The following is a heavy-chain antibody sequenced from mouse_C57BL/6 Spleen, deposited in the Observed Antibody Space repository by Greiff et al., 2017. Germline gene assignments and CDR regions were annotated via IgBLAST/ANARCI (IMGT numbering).Heavy chain of an antibody. Sequence: VMLVESGAELVKPGASVKISCKASGYAFSSYWMNWVKQRPGKGLEWIGQIYPGDGDTNYNGKFKGKATLTADKSSSTAYMQLSSLTSEDSAVYFCARSDDYARFDYWGQGTTLTVSS. D-gene: IGHD2-4*01. CDR2: IYPGDGDT. CDR3: ARSDDYARFDY. V-gene: IGHV1-80*01. CDR1: GYAFSSYW. J-gene: IGHJ2*01.